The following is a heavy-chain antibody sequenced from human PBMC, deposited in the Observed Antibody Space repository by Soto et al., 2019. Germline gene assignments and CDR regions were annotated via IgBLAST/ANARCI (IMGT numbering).Heavy chain of an antibody. D-gene: IGHD6-13*01. V-gene: IGHV1-46*03. CDR3: ARGSIAAAGRDTQATFDY. Sequence: GASVKVSCKASGYTFTSYYMHWVRQAPGQGLEWMGIINPSGGSTSYAQKFQGRVTMTRDTSTSTVYMELSSLRSEDTAVYYCARGSIAAAGRDTQATFDYWGQGTLVTVSS. CDR1: GYTFTSYY. CDR2: INPSGGST. J-gene: IGHJ4*02.